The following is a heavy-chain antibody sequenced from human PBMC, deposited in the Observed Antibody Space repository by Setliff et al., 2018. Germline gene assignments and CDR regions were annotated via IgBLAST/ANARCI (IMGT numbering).Heavy chain of an antibody. V-gene: IGHV5-51*01. CDR1: GYSFTRYW. CDR3: ARPRYSSTWYEVGAFDI. D-gene: IGHD6-13*01. Sequence: GESLKISCKGSGYSFTRYWIGWVRHRTGKGIEWMGIIYPADSDTRYSPSFQGQVTISADKSISTAYLQWSSLKASDTAMYYCARPRYSSTWYEVGAFDIWGQGTMVTVSS. J-gene: IGHJ3*02. CDR2: IYPADSDT.